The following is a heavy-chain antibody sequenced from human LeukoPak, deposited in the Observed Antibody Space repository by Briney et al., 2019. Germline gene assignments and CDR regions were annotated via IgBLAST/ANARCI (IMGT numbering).Heavy chain of an antibody. Sequence: PSETLSLICAVYGGSFSGYYWSWIRQPPGKGLEWIGEINHSGSTNCNPSLKSRVTISVDTSKNQFSLKLSSVTAADTAVYYCARISGGVYYYYYYGMDVWGQGTTVTVTS. J-gene: IGHJ6*02. V-gene: IGHV4-34*01. CDR3: ARISGGVYYYYYYGMDV. CDR2: INHSGST. CDR1: GGSFSGYY. D-gene: IGHD3-10*01.